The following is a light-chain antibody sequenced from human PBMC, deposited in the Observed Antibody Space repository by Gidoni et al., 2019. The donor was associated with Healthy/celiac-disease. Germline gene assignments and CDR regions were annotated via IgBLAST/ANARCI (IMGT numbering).Light chain of an antibody. CDR3: QQSYSTPLT. Sequence: SKLTQSPSSLSASVGDRVTITCRASQNISGYLKWYQQKPGKAPKLLIYAASRLQSGVPSRFSGSGSGTDFTLTISSLQPEDFATYYCQQSYSTPLTFGGGTKVEIK. J-gene: IGKJ4*01. CDR2: AAS. CDR1: QNISGY. V-gene: IGKV1-39*01.